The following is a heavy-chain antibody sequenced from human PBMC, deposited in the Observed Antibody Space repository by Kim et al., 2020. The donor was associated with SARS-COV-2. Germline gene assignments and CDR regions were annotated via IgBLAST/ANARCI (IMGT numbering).Heavy chain of an antibody. J-gene: IGHJ6*02. D-gene: IGHD2-8*02. V-gene: IGHV4-39*01. CDR3: ASFFTDYYYYGMDV. Sequence: NPSLKSRVTISVDTSKNQCSLKLSSVTAADTAVYYWASFFTDYYYYGMDVWGQGTTVTVSS.